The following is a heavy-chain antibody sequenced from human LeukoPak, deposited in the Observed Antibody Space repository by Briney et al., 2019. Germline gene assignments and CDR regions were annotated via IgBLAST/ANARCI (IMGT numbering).Heavy chain of an antibody. CDR3: ARGSIAADAFDI. CDR1: GFTFSSYA. J-gene: IGHJ3*02. D-gene: IGHD6-13*01. V-gene: IGHV3-23*01. CDR2: ISGSGGST. Sequence: PGGSLRLSCAASGFTFSSYAMSWVRQAPGKGLEWVSAISGSGGSTYYADSVKGRFTISRDNAKNSLYLQMNSLRAEDTAVYYCARGSIAADAFDIWGQGTMVTVSS.